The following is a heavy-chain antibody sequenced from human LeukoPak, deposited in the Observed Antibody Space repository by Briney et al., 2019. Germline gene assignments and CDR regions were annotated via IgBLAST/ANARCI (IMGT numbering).Heavy chain of an antibody. J-gene: IGHJ6*02. D-gene: IGHD5-18*01. V-gene: IGHV3-74*01. CDR2: INSDGSIT. Sequence: GGSLRLSCAASGFTFTTYWMHWVRQAPGKGLVWVSHINSDGSITSYADSVKGRYTISRDNAKNTLYLQMNSLRAEDTAVYYCARDAVDTANAVWGQGTTVTVSS. CDR1: GFTFTTYW. CDR3: ARDAVDTANAV.